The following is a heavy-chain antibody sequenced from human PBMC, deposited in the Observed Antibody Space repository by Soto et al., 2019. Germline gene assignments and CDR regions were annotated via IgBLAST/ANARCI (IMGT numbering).Heavy chain of an antibody. V-gene: IGHV1-69*02. D-gene: IGHD4-17*01. Sequence: QVQLVQSGAEVKKPGSSVKVSCKASGGTFSSYTISWVRQAPGQGLEWMGRIIPILGIANYAQKFQGRVTITADKSTSTAYMELSRLRSEDTAVYYCARGDDYGDPVDYWGQGTLVNVSS. CDR2: IIPILGIA. CDR3: ARGDDYGDPVDY. J-gene: IGHJ4*02. CDR1: GGTFSSYT.